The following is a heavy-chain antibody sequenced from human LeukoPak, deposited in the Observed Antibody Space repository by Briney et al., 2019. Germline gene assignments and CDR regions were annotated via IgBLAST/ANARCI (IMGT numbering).Heavy chain of an antibody. CDR2: MRPNSGKT. D-gene: IGHD1-26*01. J-gene: IGHJ5*02. Sequence: ASVKVSCKTSGYTFINYDISWVRQASGQGLEWMGWMRPNSGKTGYAQKFQGRVTMTRNISISTAYMELSSLRFEDTAVYYCARERGGQAGSYFPSWGQGTLVTVPS. V-gene: IGHV1-8*01. CDR3: ARERGGQAGSYFPS. CDR1: GYTFINYD.